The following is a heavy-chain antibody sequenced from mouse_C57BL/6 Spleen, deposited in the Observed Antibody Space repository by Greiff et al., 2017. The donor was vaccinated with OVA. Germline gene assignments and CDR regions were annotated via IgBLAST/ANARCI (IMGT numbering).Heavy chain of an antibody. CDR2: INPSNGGT. V-gene: IGHV1-53*01. CDR1: GYTFTSYW. J-gene: IGHJ3*01. CDR3: ARVGTAQATPFAY. Sequence: VQLQQSGTELVKPGASVKLSCKASGYTFTSYWMHWVKQRPGQGLEWIGNINPSNGGTNYNEKFKSKATLTVDKSSSTAYMQLSSLTSEDSAVYYCARVGTAQATPFAYWGQGTLVTVSA. D-gene: IGHD3-2*02.